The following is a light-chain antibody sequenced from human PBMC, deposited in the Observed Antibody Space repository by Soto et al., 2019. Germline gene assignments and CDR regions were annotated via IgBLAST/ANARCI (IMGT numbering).Light chain of an antibody. CDR1: QSLVHSDGIAY. Sequence: DVVMTQSPLSLPVALGQPASISCRSNQSLVHSDGIAYFSWFQQRPGRSQRRLIYRVSNRDSGVQARFSGSGSGTDFALKIRRVEAEDVGVYYCMEGTHWPITFGEGTRLDIK. CDR3: MEGTHWPIT. CDR2: RVS. V-gene: IGKV2-30*02. J-gene: IGKJ5*01.